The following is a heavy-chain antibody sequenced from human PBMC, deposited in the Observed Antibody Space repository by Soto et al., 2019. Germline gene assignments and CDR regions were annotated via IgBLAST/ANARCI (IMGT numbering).Heavy chain of an antibody. CDR1: GFSFSTYG. D-gene: IGHD3-9*01. J-gene: IGHJ4*02. V-gene: IGHV3-33*06. CDR3: AKDRSYYDILTGAED. Sequence: QVQLVESGGGVVQPGRSLRISCAASGFSFSTYGMHWVRQAPGKGLEWVAVIWYDGSNEFYAGSVKGRFTISRDNSKNTLYLQMDSLRADDTAVYYCAKDRSYYDILTGAEDWGQGTLVTVSS. CDR2: IWYDGSNE.